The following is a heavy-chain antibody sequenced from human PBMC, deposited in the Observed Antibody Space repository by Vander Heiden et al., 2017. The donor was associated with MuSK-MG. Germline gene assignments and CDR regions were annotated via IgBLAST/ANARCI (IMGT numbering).Heavy chain of an antibody. D-gene: IGHD5-18*01. J-gene: IGHJ4*02. CDR2: IITIFGTA. CDR1: GGTFSSYA. CDR3: AFLRDTAMGVGPSFDY. V-gene: IGHV1-69*01. Sequence: QVQLVQSGAELKKPGSSVKVSCKASGGTFSSYAISWVRQAPGQGLEGRGGIITIFGTAKYAQKCQGRVTITADESTSTADMELSSLRSEQTAVDYCAFLRDTAMGVGPSFDYWGQGTLVTVSS.